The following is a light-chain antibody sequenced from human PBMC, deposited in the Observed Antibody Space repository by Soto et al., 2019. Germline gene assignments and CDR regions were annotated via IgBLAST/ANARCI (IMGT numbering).Light chain of an antibody. Sequence: QSVLTQPPSASGSPGQSVTISCTGTSSDVGGYNYVSWYQQRPGKAPKLMIYEVSKRPSGVPDRFSGSKSGNTASLTVSGLQAEEEADYYCSSYAGSNFYVFGTGTKVTVL. V-gene: IGLV2-8*01. CDR2: EVS. CDR3: SSYAGSNFYV. CDR1: SSDVGGYNY. J-gene: IGLJ1*01.